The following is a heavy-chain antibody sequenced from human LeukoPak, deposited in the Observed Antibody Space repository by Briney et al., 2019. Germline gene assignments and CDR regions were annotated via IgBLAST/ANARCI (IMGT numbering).Heavy chain of an antibody. V-gene: IGHV3-66*01. D-gene: IGHD3-10*02. J-gene: IGHJ6*04. CDR1: GFTFSSNY. CDR3: AELGITMSGGV. CDR2: TYSGGTK. Sequence: GGSLRLSCAASGFTFSSNYMSWVRQAPGKGLEWVSVTYSGGTKYYEDAVKDRFTIARDNSKNPLYLQMNTLRAEATAVYYCAELGITMSGGVWGKGTTVTISS.